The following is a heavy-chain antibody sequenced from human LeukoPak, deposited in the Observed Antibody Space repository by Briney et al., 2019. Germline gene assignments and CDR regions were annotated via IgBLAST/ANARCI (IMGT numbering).Heavy chain of an antibody. J-gene: IGHJ6*02. CDR1: LFTFSTYG. CDR2: IKAEGSEK. Sequence: GGSLRHTCAASLFTFSTYGISWVRPGPGKGLGWVATIKAEGSEKYYVDSVKGRFAISRDNAKNSLYLQMNSLRAEDTAVYYCATKYGSGSGSSYGMDVWGQGTTVTVSS. V-gene: IGHV3-7*05. D-gene: IGHD3-10*01. CDR3: ATKYGSGSGSSYGMDV.